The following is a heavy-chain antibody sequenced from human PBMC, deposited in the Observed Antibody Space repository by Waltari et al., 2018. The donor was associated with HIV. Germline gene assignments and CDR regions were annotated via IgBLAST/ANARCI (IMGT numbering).Heavy chain of an antibody. D-gene: IGHD3-10*01. CDR2: INPNSGGT. Sequence: QVRLMQSGAEVKKHGASVNVSCKASGYTFTTFYIHWVGQAPGQGLEWMGWINPNSGGTNFAQKFQGRVTMTRDKSITTINMGLRSLTFGDTAVYFCAREASGDAGLKFSGFDVWGQGTMVTVSS. V-gene: IGHV1-2*02. CDR3: AREASGDAGLKFSGFDV. CDR1: GYTFTTFY. J-gene: IGHJ3*01.